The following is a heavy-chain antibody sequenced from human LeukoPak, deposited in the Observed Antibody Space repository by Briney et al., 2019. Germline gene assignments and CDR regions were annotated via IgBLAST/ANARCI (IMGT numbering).Heavy chain of an antibody. V-gene: IGHV5-51*01. CDR2: IFPGDSNT. J-gene: IGHJ4*02. Sequence: GEPLKISCKGSGYTFSTFWIGWVRQMPGKGLEWMGLIFPGDSNTIYSLSFQGHVIISVDKSISAAYLQWSSLKASDTAMYYCARHGYCTDGVCYRAYYFDYWGQGALVTVSS. CDR1: GYTFSTFW. CDR3: ARHGYCTDGVCYRAYYFDY. D-gene: IGHD2-8*01.